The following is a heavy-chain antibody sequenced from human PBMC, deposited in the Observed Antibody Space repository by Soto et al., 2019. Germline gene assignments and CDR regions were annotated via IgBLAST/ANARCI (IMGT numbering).Heavy chain of an antibody. CDR1: GYSFSTYW. Sequence: PGESLKISCKASGYSFSTYWIGWVRQMPGKGLDWMGVIYPGDSDSRYNPSFQGHVTISANKSTSTAYLQWSSLRASDSAIYYCARHASSRTSNYDYYAVDVWGLGTTVTVSS. CDR2: IYPGDSDS. CDR3: ARHASSRTSNYDYYAVDV. J-gene: IGHJ6*02. V-gene: IGHV5-51*01. D-gene: IGHD4-4*01.